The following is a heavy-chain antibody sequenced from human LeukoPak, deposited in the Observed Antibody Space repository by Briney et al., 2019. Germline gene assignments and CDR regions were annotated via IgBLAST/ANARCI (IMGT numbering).Heavy chain of an antibody. Sequence: ASVKVSCKASDYTFTSYDINWVRQATGQGLEWMGWMNPNSGNTGYAQKFQGRVTMTRDTSISTAYMELSSLRSEDTAVYYCARHFGTGDNFDYWGQGTLLIVSS. CDR2: MNPNSGNT. CDR1: DYTFTSYD. J-gene: IGHJ4*02. V-gene: IGHV1-8*01. CDR3: ARHFGTGDNFDY. D-gene: IGHD1-1*01.